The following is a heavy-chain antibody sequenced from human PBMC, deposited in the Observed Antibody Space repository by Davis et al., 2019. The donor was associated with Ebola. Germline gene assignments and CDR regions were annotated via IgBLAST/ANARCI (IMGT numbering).Heavy chain of an antibody. Sequence: PGGSLRLSCAASGFTFSSYAMHWVRQAPGKGLEWVAVISYDGSNKYYADSVKGRFTISRDNSKNTLYLQMNSLRAEDTAVYYCARDLSTVTTLWFDPWGQGTLVTVSS. D-gene: IGHD4-17*01. CDR3: ARDLSTVTTLWFDP. CDR2: ISYDGSNK. V-gene: IGHV3-30-3*01. CDR1: GFTFSSYA. J-gene: IGHJ5*02.